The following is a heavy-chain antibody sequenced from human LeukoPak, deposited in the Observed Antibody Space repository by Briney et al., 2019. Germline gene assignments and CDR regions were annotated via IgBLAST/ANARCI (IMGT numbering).Heavy chain of an antibody. V-gene: IGHV4-39*01. J-gene: IGHJ4*02. CDR2: IDYSGTI. Sequence: SETLSLTCTVSGGSISSSSYYWGWIRQPPGKGLEWIGSIDYSGTIYYNPSLESRVTISVDTSKNQFSLKLSSVTAADTAVYYCARGYSSGWNFESWGQGTPVTVSS. CDR1: GGSISSSSYY. CDR3: ARGYSSGWNFES. D-gene: IGHD6-19*01.